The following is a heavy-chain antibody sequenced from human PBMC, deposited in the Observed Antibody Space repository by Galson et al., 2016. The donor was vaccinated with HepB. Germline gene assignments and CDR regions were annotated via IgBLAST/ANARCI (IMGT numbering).Heavy chain of an antibody. D-gene: IGHD4-23*01. Sequence: SVKVSCKVSGHTLTDLSIHWVRQAPGKGLEWMGGFDPEDGMPIYAQKFKGRVTVTEDTSTDTAFMQLSGLRSDDTAVYYCASSPPPTWKLLLYYSYYYMAVWGQGTTVTVSS. CDR2: FDPEDGMP. CDR3: ASSPPPTWKLLLYYSYYYMAV. V-gene: IGHV1-24*01. CDR1: GHTLTDLS. J-gene: IGHJ6*02.